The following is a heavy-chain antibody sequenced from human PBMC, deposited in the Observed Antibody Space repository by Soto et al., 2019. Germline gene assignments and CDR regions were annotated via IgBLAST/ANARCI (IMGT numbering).Heavy chain of an antibody. J-gene: IGHJ4*02. V-gene: IGHV3-23*01. CDR3: TRWDGCADL. D-gene: IGHD1-26*01. CDR2: MSISGEKT. Sequence: EVQLLESGGGLVQPGGSLRLSCAASGFTFSHYSMAWVRQTPEKGLEWVSGMSISGEKTFYADFVKGRFTVSRDSPKNTVYLQMNTLRAEDTAIYYCTRWDGCADLWGQGTLVTVSS. CDR1: GFTFSHYS.